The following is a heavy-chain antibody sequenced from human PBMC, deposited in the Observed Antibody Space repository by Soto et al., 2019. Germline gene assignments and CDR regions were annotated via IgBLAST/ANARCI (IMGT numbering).Heavy chain of an antibody. CDR3: ARDLREGTAVTTYYYYGMDV. J-gene: IGHJ6*02. Sequence: VASVKVSCKASGYTFTSYYMHWVRQAPGQGLEWMGIINPSGGSTSYAQKFQGRVTMTRDTSTSTVYMELSSLRSEDTAVYYCARDLREGTAVTTYYYYGMDVWGQGTTVTVSS. CDR1: GYTFTSYY. D-gene: IGHD4-17*01. V-gene: IGHV1-46*01. CDR2: INPSGGST.